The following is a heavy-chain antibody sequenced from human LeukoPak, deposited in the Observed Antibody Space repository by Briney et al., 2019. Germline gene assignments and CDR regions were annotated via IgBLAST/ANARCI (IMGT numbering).Heavy chain of an antibody. J-gene: IGHJ6*03. D-gene: IGHD6-6*01. CDR3: ARVGVAGQLVRGRDYYYYYYMDV. CDR1: GFTFSSYA. V-gene: IGHV3-30-3*01. CDR2: ISYDGSNK. Sequence: GGSLRLSCAASGFTFSSYAMHWVRQAPGKGLEWVAVISYDGSNKYYADSVKGRFTISRDNSKNTLYLQMNSLRAEDTAVYYCARVGVAGQLVRGRDYYYYYYMDVWGQGTTVTVSS.